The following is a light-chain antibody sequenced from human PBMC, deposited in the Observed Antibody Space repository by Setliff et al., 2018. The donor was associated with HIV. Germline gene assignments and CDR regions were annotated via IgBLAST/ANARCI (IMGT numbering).Light chain of an antibody. Sequence: DIVMTQSPDSLAVSLGERATINCKSSQSVLYSSNNKNYLAWYQQKPGQPPKLLIYWASTRESGVPDRFNGSGSGTGFTLTISSLQAEDVAVYYCQQYYNTPYSFGQGTKVDIK. V-gene: IGKV4-1*01. J-gene: IGKJ2*03. CDR1: QSVLYSSNNKNY. CDR3: QQYYNTPYS. CDR2: WAS.